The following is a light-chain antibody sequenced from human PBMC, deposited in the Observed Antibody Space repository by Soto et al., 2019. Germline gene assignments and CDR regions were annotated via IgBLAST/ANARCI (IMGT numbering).Light chain of an antibody. Sequence: EVVMRQSPATLSVSPGEGATLSCRASQSVSSYLAWYQQKPGQGPRLLIYDASIRATGIPARFSGSGSGTEFTLTINGLQSEEFAVYYCKQLNTWPPKTFGGGTKVDI. V-gene: IGKV3-15*01. CDR3: KQLNTWPPKT. CDR2: DAS. CDR1: QSVSSY. J-gene: IGKJ4*01.